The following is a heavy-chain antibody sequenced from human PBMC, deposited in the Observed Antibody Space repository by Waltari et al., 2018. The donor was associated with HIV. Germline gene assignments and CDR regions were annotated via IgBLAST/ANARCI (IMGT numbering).Heavy chain of an antibody. CDR1: GYTFPTYD. Sequence: QVQLVQSGAEVKKPGASVKVSCKASGYTFPTYDIKWVRQATGQGLEWMGWMNPNSGNTAYAQNFQGRVTMTKNTSISTAYMELSSLRSEDTTVYYCARNSVATRYFDYWGQGTPVTVSS. D-gene: IGHD5-12*01. V-gene: IGHV1-8*01. CDR2: MNPNSGNT. J-gene: IGHJ4*02. CDR3: ARNSVATRYFDY.